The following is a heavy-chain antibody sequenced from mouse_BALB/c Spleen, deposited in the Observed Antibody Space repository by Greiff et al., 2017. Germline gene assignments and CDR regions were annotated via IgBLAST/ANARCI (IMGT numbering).Heavy chain of an antibody. D-gene: IGHD1-1*01. CDR1: GFTFSSYT. CDR3: TRVDYYGSTFFDY. V-gene: IGHV5-6-4*01. J-gene: IGHJ2*01. Sequence: EVMLVESGGGLVKPGGSLKLSCAASGFTFSSYTMSWVRQTPEKRLEWVATISSGGSYTYYPDSVKGRFTISRDNAKNTLYLQMSSLKSEDTAMYYCTRVDYYGSTFFDYWGQGTTLTVSS. CDR2: ISSGGSYT.